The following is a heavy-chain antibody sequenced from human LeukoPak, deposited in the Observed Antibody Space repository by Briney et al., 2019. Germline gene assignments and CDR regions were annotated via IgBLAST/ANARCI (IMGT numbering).Heavy chain of an antibody. CDR3: AREVAPLYFHYGMDV. Sequence: PGGSLRLSCAASGFTFSSYWMSWVRQAPGKGLEWVAVTWYDGRNNYYAASVKGRFTISRDDSKTTVYLLMNSLRAEDTAVYYCAREVAPLYFHYGMDVWGEGTTVTVSS. CDR1: GFTFSSYW. J-gene: IGHJ6*01. V-gene: IGHV3-33*08. D-gene: IGHD2-21*01. CDR2: TWYDGRNN.